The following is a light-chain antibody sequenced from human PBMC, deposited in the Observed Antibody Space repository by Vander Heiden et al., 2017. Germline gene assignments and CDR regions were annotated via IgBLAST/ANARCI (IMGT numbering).Light chain of an antibody. CDR2: DAS. V-gene: IGKV3-11*01. CDR1: QSVSSY. Sequence: EIVLTQSPATLSLSPGERATLSCRASQSVSSYLAWYQQKPGQAPRLLIYDASNRDTGIQARFSGSGSGTDFTLTSSSLETEDFAVYYCQQRSNWTFGQGTKVEIK. J-gene: IGKJ1*01. CDR3: QQRSNWT.